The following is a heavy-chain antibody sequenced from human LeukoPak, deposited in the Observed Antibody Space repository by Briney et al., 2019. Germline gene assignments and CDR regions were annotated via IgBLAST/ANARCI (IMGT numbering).Heavy chain of an antibody. CDR2: ISGRDDSGGST. CDR1: GFTFSTYA. Sequence: GGSLRLSCAASGFTFSTYAMSWVRQAPGKGPEWVSSISGRDDSGGSTYYADSVKGRFTISRDNSKNTLSLQMNSLRADDTAIYYCAKVIITGAFPDYFDNWGQGTLVTVSS. J-gene: IGHJ4*02. CDR3: AKVIITGAFPDYFDN. D-gene: IGHD3-10*01. V-gene: IGHV3-23*01.